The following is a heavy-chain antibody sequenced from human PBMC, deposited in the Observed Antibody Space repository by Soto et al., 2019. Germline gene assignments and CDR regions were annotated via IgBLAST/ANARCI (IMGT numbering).Heavy chain of an antibody. CDR3: ARDSTMTSAWRGLDG. J-gene: IGHJ6*02. D-gene: IGHD5-12*01. Sequence: QLQESGPGLVKSSQTLSLTCTVSGDSISTPEFFWAWVRQPPGRGLEWIGYIFHTGSTYQTPSLQSRLTMSIDTSKGQFSLNLSSVTAADTATYYCARDSTMTSAWRGLDGWGQGITVTVSS. CDR2: IFHTGST. V-gene: IGHV4-31*03. CDR1: GDSISTPEFF.